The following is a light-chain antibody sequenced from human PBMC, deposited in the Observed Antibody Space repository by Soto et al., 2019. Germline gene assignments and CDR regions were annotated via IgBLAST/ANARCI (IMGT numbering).Light chain of an antibody. CDR2: GAS. J-gene: IGKJ1*01. Sequence: EIVLTQSPGTLSLSPGERATLSCRARQSDSSSYLAWYQQKPGQAPRLLIYGASSTATGIADRFSGSGSGTDFTLTISRREPEDFAVDYCQQYGSSPWTFGQGTKVEIK. V-gene: IGKV3-20*01. CDR1: QSDSSSY. CDR3: QQYGSSPWT.